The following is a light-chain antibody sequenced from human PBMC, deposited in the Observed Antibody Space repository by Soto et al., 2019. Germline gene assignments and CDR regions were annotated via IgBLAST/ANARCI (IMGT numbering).Light chain of an antibody. Sequence: EIVMTQSPATLSVSPGETATLSCRASQYVSNKVAWYQQKPGQAPSLLILGASNRATGVPDRFSGSGSGTEFTLSISRLQSEDFAVYYCKQYKEWPPFTVGQGTRLEI. J-gene: IGKJ5*01. CDR2: GAS. V-gene: IGKV3-15*01. CDR3: KQYKEWPPFT. CDR1: QYVSNK.